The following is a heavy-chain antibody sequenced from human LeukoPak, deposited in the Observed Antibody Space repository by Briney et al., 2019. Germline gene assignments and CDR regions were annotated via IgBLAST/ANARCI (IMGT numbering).Heavy chain of an antibody. J-gene: IGHJ4*02. CDR3: AKDPLAAREAYYFDY. Sequence: GGSLRLSCVASGFTFSSYGMHWVRQAPGKGLEWVAFIRYDGSNKYYADSVKGRFTISRDNSKNTLYLQMNSLRAEDTAVYYCAKDPLAAREAYYFDYWGQGTPVTVSS. V-gene: IGHV3-30*02. CDR2: IRYDGSNK. D-gene: IGHD6-6*01. CDR1: GFTFSSYG.